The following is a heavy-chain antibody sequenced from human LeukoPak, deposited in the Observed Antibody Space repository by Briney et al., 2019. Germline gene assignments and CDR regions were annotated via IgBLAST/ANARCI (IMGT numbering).Heavy chain of an antibody. Sequence: SETLSLTRTVSVGSISSYYWSCIPQPPRKGLECVLYIYYSGSTNYNPSLNSRVTISVDTSKNQFSLKLSSVTAADTVVYYCASSGDFWSGYPVYFDYWGQGTLVTVSS. CDR1: VGSISSYY. D-gene: IGHD3-3*01. CDR3: ASSGDFWSGYPVYFDY. V-gene: IGHV4-59*01. J-gene: IGHJ4*02. CDR2: IYYSGST.